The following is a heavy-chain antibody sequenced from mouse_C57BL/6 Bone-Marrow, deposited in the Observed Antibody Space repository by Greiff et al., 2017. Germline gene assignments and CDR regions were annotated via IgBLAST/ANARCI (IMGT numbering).Heavy chain of an antibody. D-gene: IGHD1-1*01. Sequence: EVQLVESGGGLVKPGGSLKLSCAASGFTFSDYGMHWVRQAPEKGLEWVAYISSGSSTIYYADTVKGRFTIPRDNAKNTLFLQMTSLRSEDTAMYYCARPRLLRSAWFAYWGQGTLVTVSA. CDR2: ISSGSSTI. CDR3: ARPRLLRSAWFAY. V-gene: IGHV5-17*01. CDR1: GFTFSDYG. J-gene: IGHJ3*01.